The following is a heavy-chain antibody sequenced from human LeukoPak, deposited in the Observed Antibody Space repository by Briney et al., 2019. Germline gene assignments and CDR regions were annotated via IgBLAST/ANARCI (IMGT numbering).Heavy chain of an antibody. Sequence: SETLSLTYTVSGGSISSYYWSWIRQPPGKGLEWIGYIYYSGSTNYNPSLKSRVTISVDTSKNQFSLKLSSVTAADTAVYYCASHPASDPGAFDPWGQGTLVTVSS. CDR1: GGSISSYY. J-gene: IGHJ5*02. CDR2: IYYSGST. D-gene: IGHD4/OR15-4a*01. CDR3: ASHPASDPGAFDP. V-gene: IGHV4-59*01.